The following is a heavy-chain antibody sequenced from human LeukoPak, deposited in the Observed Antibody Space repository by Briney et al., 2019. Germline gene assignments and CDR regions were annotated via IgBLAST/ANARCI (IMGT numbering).Heavy chain of an antibody. CDR1: GGSISSYY. CDR2: IYQSGST. CDR3: ARRIGGYAFDI. Sequence: SETLSLTCTVSGGSISSYYWSWIRQPPGKGLEWIGIIYQSGSTHYNPSLMSRVTISVDTSKNHFSLKLSSVTAADTAVYYCARRIGGYAFDIWGQGTMVTVSS. J-gene: IGHJ3*02. V-gene: IGHV4-59*08. D-gene: IGHD2/OR15-2a*01.